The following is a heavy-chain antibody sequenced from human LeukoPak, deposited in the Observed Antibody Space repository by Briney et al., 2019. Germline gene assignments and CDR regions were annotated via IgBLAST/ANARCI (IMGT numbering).Heavy chain of an antibody. J-gene: IGHJ5*01. Sequence: GGSLRLSCAASGFTFSSYWMSWVRQAPGKGLEWVANIKQDGSEKYYVDSVKGRFTISRDNAKNSLYLQMNSLRAEDTAVYYCARGRPGKSSNWYDFWGQGALVTVSS. CDR1: GFTFSSYW. V-gene: IGHV3-7*01. CDR3: ARGRPGKSSNWYDF. D-gene: IGHD3-10*01. CDR2: IKQDGSEK.